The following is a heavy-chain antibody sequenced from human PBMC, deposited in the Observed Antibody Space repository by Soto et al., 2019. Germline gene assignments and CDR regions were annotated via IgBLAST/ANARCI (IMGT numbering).Heavy chain of an antibody. CDR2: IYYSGST. Sequence: SETLSLTCTVSGGSISSYYWSWIRQPPGKGLEWIGYIYYSGSTNYNPSLKSRVTISVDTSKNQFSLKLSSVTAAFTSVYYCARHNAYDFRFDYWGQGTLVTVSS. V-gene: IGHV4-59*08. D-gene: IGHD3-3*01. CDR3: ARHNAYDFRFDY. J-gene: IGHJ4*02. CDR1: GGSISSYY.